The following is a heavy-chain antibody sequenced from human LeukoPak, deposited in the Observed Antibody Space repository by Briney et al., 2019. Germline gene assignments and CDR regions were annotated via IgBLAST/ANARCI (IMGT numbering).Heavy chain of an antibody. CDR3: ARVGYCGGDCYPFDY. Sequence: SETLSLTCAIYGGSFSGYNWSWIRQPPGKGLEWIGEINHRGSTNYNPSLKSRVTISVDTSRNSFSLELSSVTAADTAVYYCARVGYCGGDCYPFDYWGQGTLTTISS. D-gene: IGHD2-21*02. CDR1: GGSFSGYN. J-gene: IGHJ4*02. CDR2: INHRGST. V-gene: IGHV4-34*01.